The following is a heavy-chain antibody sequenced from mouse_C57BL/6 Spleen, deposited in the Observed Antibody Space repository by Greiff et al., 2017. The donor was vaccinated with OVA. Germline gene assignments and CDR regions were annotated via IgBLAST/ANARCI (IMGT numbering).Heavy chain of an antibody. Sequence: VQLQPSGAELVRPGASVKLSCTASGFNIKDDYMHWVKQRPEPGLEWIGWIEPENGDTEYASKFQGKATITADTSSNTAYLQLSSLTSEDTAVYYCTTNYYGSSYSDYWGQGTTLTVSS. V-gene: IGHV14-4*01. CDR3: TTNYYGSSYSDY. CDR1: GFNIKDDY. D-gene: IGHD1-1*01. J-gene: IGHJ2*01. CDR2: IEPENGDT.